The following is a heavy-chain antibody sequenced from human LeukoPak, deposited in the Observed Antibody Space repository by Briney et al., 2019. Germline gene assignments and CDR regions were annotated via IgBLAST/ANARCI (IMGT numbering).Heavy chain of an antibody. CDR3: ARDKQPGDN. D-gene: IGHD7-27*01. Sequence: SETLSPTCTVSGGSLSGYHWGWIRQPPGKGLEWIGYIFYSGDTTYNPSLKSRVTISIDTPKNQFSLKMTSATAADTAVYFCARDKQPGDNWGPGTLVTVSS. CDR1: GGSLSGYH. J-gene: IGHJ4*02. CDR2: IFYSGDT. V-gene: IGHV4-59*01.